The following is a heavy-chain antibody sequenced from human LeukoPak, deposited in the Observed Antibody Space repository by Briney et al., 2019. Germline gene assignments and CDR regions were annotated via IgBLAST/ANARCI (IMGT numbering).Heavy chain of an antibody. V-gene: IGHV4-59*12. D-gene: IGHD3-10*01. J-gene: IGHJ4*02. Sequence: SETLSLTCTVSGGSISSYYWGWIRQPPGKGLEWIAYIYHSGSTNYNPSLQSRVTISIDTSKNQFSLKLSSVTAADTAVYYCARESGRITMVRGVIGLDYWGQGTLVTVSS. CDR3: ARESGRITMVRGVIGLDY. CDR2: IYHSGST. CDR1: GGSISSYY.